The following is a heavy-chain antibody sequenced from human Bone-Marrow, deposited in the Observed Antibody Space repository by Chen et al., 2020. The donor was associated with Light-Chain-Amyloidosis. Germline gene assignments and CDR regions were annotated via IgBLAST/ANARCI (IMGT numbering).Heavy chain of an antibody. Sequence: QVQLVESGGGVLQPGTSLRLSCVAAGLAFSSYGMHWVRQAPGKGLEWVAIISADADTKNYGDSVKGRFTISRDNSKNTLYLQMSSLRPEDTAVYYCVRVGADDYTWGTPYFDYWGQGTLVTVSS. D-gene: IGHD3-16*01. CDR2: ISADADTK. CDR3: VRVGADDYTWGTPYFDY. J-gene: IGHJ4*02. V-gene: IGHV3-30*03. CDR1: GLAFSSYG.